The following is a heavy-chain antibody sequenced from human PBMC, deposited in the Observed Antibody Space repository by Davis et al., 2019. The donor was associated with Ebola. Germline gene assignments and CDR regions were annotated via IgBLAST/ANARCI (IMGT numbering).Heavy chain of an antibody. CDR1: GYTFISYG. CDR2: INPNFGGK. Sequence: ASVKVSCKASGYTFISYGISWVRQAPGQGLEWMGRINPNFGGKIYAQKFQDRVTMTIDTSINTAYMELDRLRSDDTAVYYCARGDGYNWRLDYWGQGTLVTVSS. V-gene: IGHV1-2*06. D-gene: IGHD5-24*01. J-gene: IGHJ4*02. CDR3: ARGDGYNWRLDY.